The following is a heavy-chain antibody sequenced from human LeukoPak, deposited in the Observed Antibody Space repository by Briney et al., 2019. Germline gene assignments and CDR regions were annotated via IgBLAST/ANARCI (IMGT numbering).Heavy chain of an antibody. D-gene: IGHD5-18*01. CDR3: ARRYSYGLDY. V-gene: IGHV1-2*02. CDR2: INPDRGGT. J-gene: IGHJ4*02. CDR1: GYTFTGYY. Sequence: ASVKVSCKASGYTFTGYYIHWVRQAPGQGLEWMGWINPDRGGTTYAQKFQGRVTMTRDTSISTAYMELSRLRSDDTAVYYCARRYSYGLDYWGQGTLVTVSS.